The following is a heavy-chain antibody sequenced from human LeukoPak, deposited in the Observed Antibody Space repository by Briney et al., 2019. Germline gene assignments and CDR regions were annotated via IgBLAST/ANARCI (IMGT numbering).Heavy chain of an antibody. CDR3: ARGGSLDY. CDR2: INAGNGNT. CDR1: GYTFTSYA. D-gene: IGHD6-13*01. Sequence: ASVKVSCKASGYTFTSYAMHWVRQAPGQRLEWMGWINAGNGNTKSSQKFQGRVTITRDTSATTAYMELSSLRSEDTAVYYCARGGSLDYWGQGTLVTVSS. V-gene: IGHV1-3*01. J-gene: IGHJ4*02.